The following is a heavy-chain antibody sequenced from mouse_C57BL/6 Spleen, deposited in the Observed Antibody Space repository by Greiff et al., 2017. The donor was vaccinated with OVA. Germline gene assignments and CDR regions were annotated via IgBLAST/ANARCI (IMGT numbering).Heavy chain of an antibody. V-gene: IGHV1-26*01. CDR2: INPNNGGT. CDR3: ARGADYGNYYYAMDD. J-gene: IGHJ4*01. D-gene: IGHD2-1*01. Sequence: EVQLQQSGPELVKPGASVKISSKASGYTFTDYYMNWVKQSHGKSLEWIGDINPNNGGTSYNQKFKGKATLTVDKSSSTAYMELRSLTSEDSAVYYCARGADYGNYYYAMDDWGQGTSVTVSS. CDR1: GYTFTDYY.